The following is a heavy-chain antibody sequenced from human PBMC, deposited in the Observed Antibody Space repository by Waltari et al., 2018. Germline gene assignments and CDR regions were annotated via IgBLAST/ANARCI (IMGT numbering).Heavy chain of an antibody. CDR3: AAMLKIPGVFEI. V-gene: IGHV1-58*01. CDR1: GFAFESSA. CDR2: MVVGSGRT. Sequence: QMHLVQSGPEAKKPGTSVKVSCKASGFAFESSAVQWVRLARGQRLEWIGWMVVGSGRTTYAQNFQGTVTFIRDLSTSTAYMELSSLRSEDSAVYFCAAMLKIPGVFEIWGQGTRVTVSA. D-gene: IGHD2-21*01. J-gene: IGHJ3*02.